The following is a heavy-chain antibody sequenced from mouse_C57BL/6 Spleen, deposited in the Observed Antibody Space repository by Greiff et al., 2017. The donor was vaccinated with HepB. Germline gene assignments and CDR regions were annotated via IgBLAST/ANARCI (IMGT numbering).Heavy chain of an antibody. CDR1: GYTFTSYT. D-gene: IGHD1-1*01. CDR3: ARSRYYGSSYFFDY. CDR2: INPSSGYT. J-gene: IGHJ2*01. Sequence: VQLQQSGAELARPGASVKMSCKASGYTFTSYTMHWVKQRPGQGLEWIGYINPSSGYTKYNQKFKDKATLTADKSSSTAYMQLSSLTSEDAAFYYCARSRYYGSSYFFDYWGQGTTLTVSS. V-gene: IGHV1-4*01.